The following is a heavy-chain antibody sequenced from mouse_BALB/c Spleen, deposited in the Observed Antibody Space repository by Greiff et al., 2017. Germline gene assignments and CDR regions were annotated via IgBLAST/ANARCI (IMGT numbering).Heavy chain of an antibody. J-gene: IGHJ3*01. V-gene: IGHV2-5-1*01. D-gene: IGHD2-4*01. CDR3: AKKGIDDYDGDVAY. Sequence: QVQLQQSGPSLVQPSQSLSITCTVSGFSLTSYGVHWVRQSPGKGLEWLGVIWRGGSTDYNAAFMSRLSITKDNSKSQVFFKMNSLQADDTAIYYCAKKGIDDYDGDVAYWGQGTLVTVSA. CDR2: IWRGGST. CDR1: GFSLTSYG.